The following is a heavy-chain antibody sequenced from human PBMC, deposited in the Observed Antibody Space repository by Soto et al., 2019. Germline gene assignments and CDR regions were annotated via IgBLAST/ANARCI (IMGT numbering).Heavy chain of an antibody. Sequence: SETLSLTCTVSGGSISSYYWSWIRQPPGKGLEWIGYIYYSGSTNYNPSLKSRVTISVDTSKNQFSLKLSSVTAADTAVYYCARDRYSYGYGFDYWGQGTLVTVSS. V-gene: IGHV4-59*01. J-gene: IGHJ4*02. D-gene: IGHD5-18*01. CDR3: ARDRYSYGYGFDY. CDR1: GGSISSYY. CDR2: IYYSGST.